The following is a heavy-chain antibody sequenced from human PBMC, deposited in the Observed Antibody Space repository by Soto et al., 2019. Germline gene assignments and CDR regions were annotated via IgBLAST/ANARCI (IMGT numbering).Heavy chain of an antibody. CDR2: INHSGST. CDR3: XXXXXXXXXXXAFDI. V-gene: IGHV4-34*01. Sequence: QVQLQQWGAGLLKPSETLSLTCAVYGGSFSGYYWSWXXXXPGKGLEWIGEINHSGSTNYNPSLXXXXXXXXXXXXXXXXXXXXXXXXXXXXXXXXXXXXXXXXXXXAFDIWGQGTMVTVSS. J-gene: IGHJ3*02. CDR1: GGSFSGYY.